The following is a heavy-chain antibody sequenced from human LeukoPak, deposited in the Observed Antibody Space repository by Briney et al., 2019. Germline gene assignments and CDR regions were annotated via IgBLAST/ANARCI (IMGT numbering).Heavy chain of an antibody. Sequence: GGSLRLSCTASGFTVSTNYIAWVRQAPGEGLEWVSVIYGGGATYYADSVQGRFTISRDNSKNTLHLQMNSLRAEDTAVYYCAKAYRTSITMVRGVLFDYWGQGTLVTVSS. V-gene: IGHV3-53*01. CDR1: GFTVSTNY. CDR3: AKAYRTSITMVRGVLFDY. J-gene: IGHJ4*02. D-gene: IGHD3-10*01. CDR2: IYGGGAT.